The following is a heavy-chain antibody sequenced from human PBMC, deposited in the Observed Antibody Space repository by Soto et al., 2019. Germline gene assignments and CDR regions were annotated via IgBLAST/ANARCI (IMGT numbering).Heavy chain of an antibody. Sequence: SLSLSWTAAGVPCSIYAMHFVRPTPGKGLEWVAVISDGGGNTYYADSVKGRFTISRDNSKNTLYLQMNSLRAEDTAVYYCAKVVCTSNCYDYWGQGTRVNVSA. J-gene: IGHJ4*02. V-gene: IGHV3-30-3*01. CDR2: ISDGGGNT. D-gene: IGHD2-8*01. CDR1: GVPCSIYA. CDR3: AKVVCTSNCYDY.